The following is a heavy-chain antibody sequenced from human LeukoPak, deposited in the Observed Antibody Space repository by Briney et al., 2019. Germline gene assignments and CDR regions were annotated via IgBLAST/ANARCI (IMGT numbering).Heavy chain of an antibody. CDR1: GYTFTGYY. CDR2: IIPILGIA. D-gene: IGHD3-9*01. V-gene: IGHV1-69*04. CDR3: ARVHRDILTDY. J-gene: IGHJ4*02. Sequence: SVKVSCKASGYTFTGYYMHWVRQAPGQGLEWMGRIIPILGIANYAQKFQGRVTITADKSTSTAYMELSSLRSDDTAVYYCARVHRDILTDYWGQGTLVTVSS.